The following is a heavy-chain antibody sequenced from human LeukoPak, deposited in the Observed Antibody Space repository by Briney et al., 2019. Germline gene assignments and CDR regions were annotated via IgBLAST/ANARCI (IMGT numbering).Heavy chain of an antibody. CDR2: ISYDGSNK. Sequence: GRSLRLSCAVSGFTFSSYGMHWVRQAPGKGLEWVAVISYDGSNKYYADSVKGRFTISRDNSKNTLYLQMNSLRVEDTAVYYCAKDQSGWSGYATPGYWGQGTLVTVSA. J-gene: IGHJ4*02. CDR1: GFTFSSYG. CDR3: AKDQSGWSGYATPGY. D-gene: IGHD5-12*01. V-gene: IGHV3-30*18.